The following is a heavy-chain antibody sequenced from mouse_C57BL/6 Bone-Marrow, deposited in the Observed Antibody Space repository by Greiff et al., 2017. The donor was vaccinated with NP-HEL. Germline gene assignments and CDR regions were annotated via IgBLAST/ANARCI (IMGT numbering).Heavy chain of an antibody. CDR2: INPGSGGT. J-gene: IGHJ3*01. CDR3: AREDGNYVWFAY. D-gene: IGHD2-1*01. Sequence: VQLQQSGAELVRPGTSVKVSCKASGYAFTNYLIEWVKQRPGQGLEWIGVINPGSGGTNYNEKFKGKATLTADKSSSTAYMQLSSLTTEDSAIYYCAREDGNYVWFAYWGQGTLVTVSA. V-gene: IGHV1-54*01. CDR1: GYAFTNYL.